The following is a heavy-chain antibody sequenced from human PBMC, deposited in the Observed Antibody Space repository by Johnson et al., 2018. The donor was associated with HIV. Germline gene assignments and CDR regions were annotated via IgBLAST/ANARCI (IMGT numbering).Heavy chain of an antibody. CDR2: ISYDGSNK. J-gene: IGHJ3*02. CDR1: GFSFSHYG. CDR3: ARGRKTVTTVRPSAFDI. Sequence: QVQLVESGGGVVQPGGSLRLSCAASGFSFSHYGMHWVRQAPGKGLEWVALISYDGSNKYYADSVKGRFTISRDNSKNTLYLQMNSLRAEDTAVYYCARGRKTVTTVRPSAFDIWGQGTMVTVSS. D-gene: IGHD4-17*01. V-gene: IGHV3-30*19.